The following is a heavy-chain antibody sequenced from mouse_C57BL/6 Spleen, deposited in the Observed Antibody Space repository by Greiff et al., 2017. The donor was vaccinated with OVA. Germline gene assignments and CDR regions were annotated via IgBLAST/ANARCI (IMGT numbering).Heavy chain of an antibody. J-gene: IGHJ1*03. CDR2: IDPSDSYT. V-gene: IGHV1-50*01. CDR1: GYTFTSYW. D-gene: IGHD1-1*01. Sequence: QVQLQQPGAELVKPGASVKLSCKASGYTFTSYWMQWVKQRPGQGLEWIGEIDPSDSYTNYNQKFKGKATLTVDTSSSTAYMQLSSLTSEDSAVYYCARRVVYDWYFDVWGTGTTVTVSS. CDR3: ARRVVYDWYFDV.